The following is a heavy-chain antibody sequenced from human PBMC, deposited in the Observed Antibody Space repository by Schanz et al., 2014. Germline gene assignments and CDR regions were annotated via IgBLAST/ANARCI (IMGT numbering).Heavy chain of an antibody. CDR2: VFPNGIT. J-gene: IGHJ2*01. V-gene: IGHV4-61*02. CDR1: GGSIRSGTYY. D-gene: IGHD1-1*01. CDR3: ARDTTWRLDL. Sequence: QVQLHESGPGLVKPSQTLSLTCTVSGGSIRSGTYYWSWIRQPAGKALEWVGRVFPNGITNYNPSLKSRVPISLDPSKTQSSLPWTSLTAADTAVYYCARDTTWRLDLWGRGTLVTDSS.